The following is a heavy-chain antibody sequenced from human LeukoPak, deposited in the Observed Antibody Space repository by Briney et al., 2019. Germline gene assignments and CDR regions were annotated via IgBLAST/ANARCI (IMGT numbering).Heavy chain of an antibody. CDR1: GFIFSTYW. V-gene: IGHV3-7*03. CDR3: ARAVTSTEGY. Sequence: PGGSLRLSCAASGFIFSTYWMTWVRQAPGKGLEWVASIREDGSEKYYVDSVKGRFTISRDNAQKSLYLEMNSLRVEDTAVYYCARAVTSTEGYWGQGTLVTVSS. CDR2: IREDGSEK. J-gene: IGHJ4*02.